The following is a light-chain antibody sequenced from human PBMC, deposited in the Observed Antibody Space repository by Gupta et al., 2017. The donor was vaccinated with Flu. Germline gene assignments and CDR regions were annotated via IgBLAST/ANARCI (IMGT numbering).Light chain of an antibody. J-gene: IGKJ5*01. CDR2: GAS. CDR3: QQYGGSPLIS. Sequence: EIGLTQSPGTLSLSPGETATLSCRTSQYFSNRFVAWYQQHPGQAPRLLIYGASSRATGIPERFSGSGSGTDFTLTISRLEPEDFAVYYCQQYGGSPLISFGQGTRLGIK. V-gene: IGKV3-20*01. CDR1: QYFSNRF.